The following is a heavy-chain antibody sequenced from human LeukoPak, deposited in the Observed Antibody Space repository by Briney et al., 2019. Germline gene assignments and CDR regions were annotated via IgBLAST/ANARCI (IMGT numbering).Heavy chain of an antibody. D-gene: IGHD1-26*01. V-gene: IGHV3-33*01. J-gene: IGHJ3*02. CDR1: GFSSYG. CDR2: IWYDESNK. CDR3: ARGGGRSYSDAFDI. Sequence: GRSLRLSCAASGFSSYGMHWVRQAPGKGLEWVAVIWYDESNKYYADSVKGRFTISRDNSRNTLYLQMNSLRDEDTAVYYCARGGGRSYSDAFDIWGQGTVVTVSS.